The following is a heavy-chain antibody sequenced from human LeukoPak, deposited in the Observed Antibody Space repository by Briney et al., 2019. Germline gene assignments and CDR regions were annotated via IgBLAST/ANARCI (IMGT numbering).Heavy chain of an antibody. CDR3: ARAFHYYGSGSYYNIDY. CDR2: ISSSSSYI. J-gene: IGHJ4*02. V-gene: IGHV3-21*01. CDR1: GFTFSSYS. Sequence: GGSLRLSCAASGFTFSSYSMNWVRQAPGKGLEWVSSISSSSSYIYYADSVKGRFTISRDNAKNSLYLQMNGLRAEDTAVYYCARAFHYYGSGSYYNIDYWGQGTLVTVSS. D-gene: IGHD3-10*01.